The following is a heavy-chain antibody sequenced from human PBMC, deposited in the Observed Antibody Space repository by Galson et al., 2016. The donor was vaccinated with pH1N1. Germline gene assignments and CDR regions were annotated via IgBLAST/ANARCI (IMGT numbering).Heavy chain of an antibody. Sequence: TLSLTCTVSGGAISTGSYYWGWVRQPAGKGLEWIGRFSISGGTIYNSSLRSRVTISFDTSKNQFSLELTSVTAADTAVYYCARDHYFGSGIHYWGQGVQVTVS. J-gene: IGHJ4*02. V-gene: IGHV4-61*02. CDR2: FSISGGT. CDR3: ARDHYFGSGIHY. D-gene: IGHD3-10*01. CDR1: GGAISTGSYY.